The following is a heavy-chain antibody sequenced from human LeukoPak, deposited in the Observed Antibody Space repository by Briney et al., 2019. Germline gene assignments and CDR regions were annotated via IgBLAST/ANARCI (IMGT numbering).Heavy chain of an antibody. CDR3: ASTDRHYYDSSGYLDY. D-gene: IGHD3-22*01. Sequence: ASVKVSCKASGYTFTSYYMHWVRQAPGQGLEWMGIINPSGGSTSYAQKFQGRVTMTRDTSTSTVYMELSSLRSEDTAVYYCASTDRHYYDSSGYLDYWGQETLVTVSS. J-gene: IGHJ4*02. CDR2: INPSGGST. V-gene: IGHV1-46*01. CDR1: GYTFTSYY.